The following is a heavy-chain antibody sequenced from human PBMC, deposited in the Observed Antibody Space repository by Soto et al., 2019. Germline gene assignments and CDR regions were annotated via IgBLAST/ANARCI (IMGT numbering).Heavy chain of an antibody. CDR1: GYTFTSYG. V-gene: IGHV1-18*04. CDR3: ARALSIAYCGGDCYSGFDY. D-gene: IGHD2-21*02. Sequence: ASVKVSCKASGYTFTSYGISWVRQAPGQGLEWMGWISAYNGNTNYAQKLQGRVTMTTDTSTSTAYMELRSLRSDDTAVYYCARALSIAYCGGDCYSGFDYWGQGTLVTVSS. J-gene: IGHJ4*02. CDR2: ISAYNGNT.